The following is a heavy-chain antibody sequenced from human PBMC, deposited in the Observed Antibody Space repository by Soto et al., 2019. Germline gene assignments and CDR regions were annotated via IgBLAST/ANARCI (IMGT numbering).Heavy chain of an antibody. Sequence: GESLNISCKGSGYSFTSYWIGWVRQMPGKGLEWMGIIYPGDSDTRYSPSFQGQVTISADKSISTAYLQWSSLKASDTAMYYCARHGYSSSCYYYYGMDVWGQRTTVTVS. CDR1: GYSFTSYW. J-gene: IGHJ6*02. D-gene: IGHD6-13*01. CDR2: IYPGDSDT. CDR3: ARHGYSSSCYYYYGMDV. V-gene: IGHV5-51*01.